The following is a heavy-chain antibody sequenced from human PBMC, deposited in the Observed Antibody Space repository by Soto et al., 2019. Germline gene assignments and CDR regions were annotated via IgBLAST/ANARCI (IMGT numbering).Heavy chain of an antibody. CDR3: ARGRRRYSSGWYYFDY. J-gene: IGHJ4*02. CDR1: GGTFSSYA. Sequence: SVKVSCKASGGTFSSYAISWVRQAPGQGLEWMGGIIPIFGTANYAQKFQGRVTITADESTSTAYMELSSLRSEDTAVYYCARGRRRYSSGWYYFDYWGQGTLVSVS. V-gene: IGHV1-69*13. CDR2: IIPIFGTA. D-gene: IGHD6-19*01.